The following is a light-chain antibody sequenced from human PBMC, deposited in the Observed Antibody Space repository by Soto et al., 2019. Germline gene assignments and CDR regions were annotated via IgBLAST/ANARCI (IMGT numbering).Light chain of an antibody. CDR1: SSNIGSNY. V-gene: IGLV1-47*02. Sequence: QSVLTQPPSASGTPGRRVTISCSGSSSNIGSNYVYWYQQLPGTAPKLLIYSNNQRPSGVPDRFSGSKSGTSASLAISGLRSEDEADYYCAAWDDSLSAWVFGGGTKVTVL. CDR3: AAWDDSLSAWV. J-gene: IGLJ3*02. CDR2: SNN.